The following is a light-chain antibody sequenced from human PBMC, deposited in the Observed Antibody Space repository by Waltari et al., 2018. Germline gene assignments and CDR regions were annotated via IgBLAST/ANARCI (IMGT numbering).Light chain of an antibody. Sequence: NFMLTHPHSVSDSPGKTVTISCTGSSGSIASNYVQWYQQRPGSAPTTVVYEENQRPSGVPDRFSGSIDSSSNSASLTISGLKTEDEADYYCQSYDSSNHEVFGGGTKLTVL. CDR2: EEN. J-gene: IGLJ3*02. CDR3: QSYDSSNHEV. CDR1: SGSIASNY. V-gene: IGLV6-57*02.